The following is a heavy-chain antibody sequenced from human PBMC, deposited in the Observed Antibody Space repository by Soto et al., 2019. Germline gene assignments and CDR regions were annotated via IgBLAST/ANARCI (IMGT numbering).Heavy chain of an antibody. CDR1: GITFGDYA. D-gene: IGHD3-10*01. J-gene: IGHJ4*02. V-gene: IGHV3-49*04. CDR3: TRDGVRTYYFGSGSFDY. CDR2: IRSKAYGGTT. Sequence: PGGPLRLSCTASGITFGDYAMSWVRQAPGKGLEWVGFIRSKAYGGTTEYAASVKGRFTISRDDSKSIAYLQMNSLKTEDTAVYYCTRDGVRTYYFGSGSFDYWGKGTLVTASS.